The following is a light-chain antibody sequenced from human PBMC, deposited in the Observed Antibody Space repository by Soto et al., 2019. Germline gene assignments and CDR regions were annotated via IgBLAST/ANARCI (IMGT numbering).Light chain of an antibody. CDR2: GAS. V-gene: IGKV3-15*01. J-gene: IGKJ4*01. CDR3: QQYDNWPLT. CDR1: QSISSN. Sequence: EIVMTQSPATLSVSPGERATLSCRASQSISSNLAWYQQKRGQAPRLLISGASTRASGVPDRFSGSGSVAEFTLTISSLQSEDFAVYYCQQYDNWPLTFGGGTKVDIK.